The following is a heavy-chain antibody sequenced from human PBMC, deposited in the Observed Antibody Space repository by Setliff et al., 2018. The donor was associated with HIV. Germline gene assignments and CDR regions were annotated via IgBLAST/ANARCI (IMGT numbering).Heavy chain of an antibody. V-gene: IGHV4-34*01. CDR3: ARAYTSSGYWIFDY. CDR2: INHSGST. Sequence: PSETLSLTCAVYGGSFSGYYWSWIRQPPGKGLEWIGEINHSGSTNYNPSLKSRVAISVDTSKNQFSLKLSSVTAADTAVYYCARAYTSSGYWIFDYWGQGTLVTVSS. J-gene: IGHJ4*02. CDR1: GGSFSGYY. D-gene: IGHD3-22*01.